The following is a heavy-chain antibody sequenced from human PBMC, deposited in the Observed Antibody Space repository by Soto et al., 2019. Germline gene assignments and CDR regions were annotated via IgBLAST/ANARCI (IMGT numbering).Heavy chain of an antibody. CDR2: ISAYNGNT. V-gene: IGHV1-18*01. D-gene: IGHD6-13*01. J-gene: IGHJ4*02. CDR3: ARESSSSCHDD. Sequence: QVQLVQSGAEVKKPGASVKVSCKASGYTFTSYGISWVRQAPGQGLEWMGWISAYNGNTNYAQKLQGRVTMTTDTSTRTAYMEMRSLRSAATAVFYCARESSSSCHDDWGEGTLVTVSS. CDR1: GYTFTSYG.